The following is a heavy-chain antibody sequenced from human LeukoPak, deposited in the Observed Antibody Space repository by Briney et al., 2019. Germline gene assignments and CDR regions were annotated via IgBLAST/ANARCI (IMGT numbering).Heavy chain of an antibody. Sequence: GGSLRLSCAASGLIVSSNYMTWVRQAPGKGLEWVSIIHTNGNTYYADSVKGRFTISRDNSKNTLYLQMNSLRTEDTAVYYCASSRTAASSNWFDPWGQGTLVTVSS. CDR2: IHTNGNT. V-gene: IGHV3-53*01. CDR1: GLIVSSNY. CDR3: ASSRTAASSNWFDP. J-gene: IGHJ5*02. D-gene: IGHD6-13*01.